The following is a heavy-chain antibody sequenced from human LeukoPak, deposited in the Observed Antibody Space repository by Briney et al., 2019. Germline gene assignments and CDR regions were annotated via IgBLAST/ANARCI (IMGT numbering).Heavy chain of an antibody. V-gene: IGHV3-21*01. CDR3: ASEVTTHAFDI. CDR2: IRTSSSYI. CDR1: GFTFSSYS. D-gene: IGHD4-17*01. J-gene: IGHJ3*02. Sequence: GGSLRLSCAASGFTFSSYSMNWVRQAPGKGLEWVSYIRTSSSYIDYADSVKGRFTISRDDAKSSLYLQMNSLRVEDTAVYYCASEVTTHAFDIWGQGTMVTVSS.